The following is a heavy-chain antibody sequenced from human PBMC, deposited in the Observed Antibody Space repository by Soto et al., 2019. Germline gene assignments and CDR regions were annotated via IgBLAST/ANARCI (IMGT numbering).Heavy chain of an antibody. J-gene: IGHJ6*02. D-gene: IGHD2-2*01. CDR3: AGISRDGSYYGMDV. CDR2: IYPSDSNT. Sequence: GESLKISCKGSGYSFTNYWIAWVRQVPGKGLEWMGIIYPSDSNTKYSPSFQGQVTISADKSINTAYLQWSSLKASDTAMYYCAGISRDGSYYGMDVWGQGTTVTVSS. CDR1: GYSFTNYW. V-gene: IGHV5-51*01.